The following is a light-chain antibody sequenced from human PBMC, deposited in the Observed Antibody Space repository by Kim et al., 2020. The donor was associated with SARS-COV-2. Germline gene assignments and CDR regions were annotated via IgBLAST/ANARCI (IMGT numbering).Light chain of an antibody. CDR1: QNIDSF. Sequence: DIQMTQSPSSLSASVGDRVTITCRSSQNIDSFLNWYQQKPGKAPNLLIYAASSLQSGVPSRFSGSGSGTDFTLTIGSLQPEDFATYYCQQSYSTPRTFGQGTKVDIK. J-gene: IGKJ1*01. CDR2: AAS. V-gene: IGKV1-39*01. CDR3: QQSYSTPRT.